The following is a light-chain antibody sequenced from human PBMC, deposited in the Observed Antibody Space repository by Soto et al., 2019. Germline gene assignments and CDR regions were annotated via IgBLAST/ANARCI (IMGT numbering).Light chain of an antibody. CDR3: QQRDNWPWT. CDR1: QTVRNNY. Sequence: EFVLTQSPCTLSLSPGERATLSCRASQTVRNNYLAWYQQKPGQAPRLLIYDASNRATGIPARFSGSGSGTDFTLTISSLEPEDFAIYYCQQRDNWPWTFAQGTKVDIK. CDR2: DAS. J-gene: IGKJ1*01. V-gene: IGKV3-11*01.